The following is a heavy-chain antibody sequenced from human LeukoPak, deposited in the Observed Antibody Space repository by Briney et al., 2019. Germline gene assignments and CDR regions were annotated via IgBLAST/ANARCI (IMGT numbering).Heavy chain of an antibody. V-gene: IGHV1-18*01. CDR3: ARDRYDILTPEAYYYYGMDV. CDR1: GYTFTSYG. J-gene: IGHJ6*02. D-gene: IGHD3-9*01. CDR2: ISAYNGNT. Sequence: GASVKVSCKASGYTFTSYGISWVRQAPGQGLEWMGWISAYNGNTNYAQKLQGRVTMTTDTSTSTAYMELRSLRSDDTAVYYCARDRYDILTPEAYYYYGMDVWGQGTTVTVSS.